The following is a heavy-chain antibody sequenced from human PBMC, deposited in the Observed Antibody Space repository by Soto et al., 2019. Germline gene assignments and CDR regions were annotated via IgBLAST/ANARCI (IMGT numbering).Heavy chain of an antibody. V-gene: IGHV4-39*07. CDR2: IYYSGTT. D-gene: IGHD3-3*01. CDR1: GGSISNGSYY. J-gene: IGHJ6*02. CDR3: ARAPNPLSRDFWSRPAARAGMEV. Sequence: TSETLSLTCTVSGGSISNGSYYWAWIRQPPGKGLEWIGSIYYSGTTYYNPSLKSRVTTSVDTSKNQFSLKLSSVTAADTAVYYCARAPNPLSRDFWSRPAARAGMEVWGQGTTVTVSS.